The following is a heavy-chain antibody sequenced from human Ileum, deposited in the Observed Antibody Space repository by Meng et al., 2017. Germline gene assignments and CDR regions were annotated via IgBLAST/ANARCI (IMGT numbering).Heavy chain of an antibody. CDR1: SGSLTSSGSY. V-gene: IGHV4-39*02. Sequence: QLQLQVSGPGLLEPSETLSLTCVGSSGSLTSSGSYWGWVRQSPGKGLEWIATIYYRGTTYYNPSLKSRVTISIDTSKSQVSLEMASVVAADSGLFYCARGTDYGDSYYFDFWGPGFLVTVSS. CDR2: IYYRGTT. J-gene: IGHJ4*01. CDR3: ARGTDYGDSYYFDF. D-gene: IGHD4-17*01.